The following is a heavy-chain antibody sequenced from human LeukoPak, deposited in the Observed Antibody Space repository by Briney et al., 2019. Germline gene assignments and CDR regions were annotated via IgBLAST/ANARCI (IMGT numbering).Heavy chain of an antibody. J-gene: IGHJ4*02. CDR1: GFTFSGYI. V-gene: IGHV3-48*01. CDR3: ARDQWLDY. Sequence: PGGSLRLSCAASGFTFSGYIMNWVRQAPGKGLEWVSFISSTSNTIYYADSVKGRFTVSRDNAKNSLYLQMNSLRAEDTAVYYCARDQWLDYWGQGTMLTVSS. D-gene: IGHD6-19*01. CDR2: ISSTSNTI.